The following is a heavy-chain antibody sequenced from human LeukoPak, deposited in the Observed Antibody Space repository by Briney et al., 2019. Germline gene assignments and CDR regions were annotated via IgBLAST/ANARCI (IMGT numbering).Heavy chain of an antibody. D-gene: IGHD2-15*01. Sequence: GGTLRLSCAPSGFTFSSYYMSWVRQAPGMGLEWLWDINGSGGNTYYAYPAKGRFTIFRTNSQNMFSLLMNSLSAETTAVYFCATAATRGSSVNYFDSWGQGTLVTVSS. CDR3: ATAATRGSSVNYFDS. CDR2: INGSGGNT. CDR1: GFTFSSYY. J-gene: IGHJ4*02. V-gene: IGHV3-23*01.